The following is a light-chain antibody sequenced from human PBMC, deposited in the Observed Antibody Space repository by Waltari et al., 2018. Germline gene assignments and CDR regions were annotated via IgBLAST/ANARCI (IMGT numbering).Light chain of an antibody. Sequence: QLVLTQSPSASASLGASVKLTCTLSSGHSSHVLPWPQQQPEKGPRYLLKVNSDGSHSKGDKIPDRFSGSSSGAEHYLTISSLQSEDEADYYCQTGGHGTWVFGGGTKLTVL. J-gene: IGLJ3*02. CDR3: QTGGHGTWV. CDR1: SGHSSHV. V-gene: IGLV4-69*01. CDR2: VNSDGSH.